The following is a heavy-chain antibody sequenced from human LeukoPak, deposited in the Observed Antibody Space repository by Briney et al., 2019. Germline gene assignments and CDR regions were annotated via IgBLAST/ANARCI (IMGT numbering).Heavy chain of an antibody. CDR2: INHSGRT. V-gene: IGHV4-34*01. J-gene: IGHJ1*01. CDR1: GGSFSGYY. D-gene: IGHD6-13*01. CDR3: ASFESHYSSSSVSQL. Sequence: SETLSLTCAVYGGSFSGYYWSWIRQPPGKWLEWIGEINHSGRTNYNPSLKSRVTISVDTSKNQFSLKLSSVTAADTAVYYCASFESHYSSSSVSQLWGQGTLVTVSS.